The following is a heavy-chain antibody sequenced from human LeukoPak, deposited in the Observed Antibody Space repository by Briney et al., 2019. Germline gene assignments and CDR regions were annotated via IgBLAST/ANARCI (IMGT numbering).Heavy chain of an antibody. CDR3: ATSEEGR. CDR1: GHTFINYA. V-gene: IGHV1-3*01. D-gene: IGHD2-15*01. CDR2: INVGNGDT. J-gene: IGHJ4*02. Sequence: ASVKVSCKASGHTFINYAIHWVRQGPGQRLEWVGWINVGNGDTKYSRRFQDRVAITRDTSASTAYMELSRLRSEDTAVYYCATSEEGRWGQGTLVTVSS.